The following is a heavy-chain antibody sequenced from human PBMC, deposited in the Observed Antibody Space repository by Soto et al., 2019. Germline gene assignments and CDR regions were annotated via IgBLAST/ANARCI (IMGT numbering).Heavy chain of an antibody. CDR2: ISYDGSNK. D-gene: IGHD2-8*01. CDR3: AKDQFNGVQAGAFDI. Sequence: QVQLVESGGGVVQPGRSLRLSCAASGLTFSRYGMHWVRQAPGKGLEWVAVISYDGSNKYYADSVKGRFTISRDNSKNTLYLQMNRLRAEDTAVYYCAKDQFNGVQAGAFDIWGKGTMVTVSS. J-gene: IGHJ3*02. V-gene: IGHV3-30*18. CDR1: GLTFSRYG.